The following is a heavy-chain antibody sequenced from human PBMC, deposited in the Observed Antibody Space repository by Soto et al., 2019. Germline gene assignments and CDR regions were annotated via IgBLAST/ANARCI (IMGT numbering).Heavy chain of an antibody. CDR3: ARNVLLWFGELGYYYYGMDV. CDR2: INHSGST. D-gene: IGHD3-10*01. CDR1: GGSFSGYY. J-gene: IGHJ6*02. V-gene: IGHV4-34*01. Sequence: LSLTCAVYGGSFSGYYWSWIRQPPGKGLEWIGEINHSGSTNYNPSLKSRVTISVDTSKNQFSLKLSSVTAADTAVYYCARNVLLWFGELGYYYYGMDVWGQGXTVTVSS.